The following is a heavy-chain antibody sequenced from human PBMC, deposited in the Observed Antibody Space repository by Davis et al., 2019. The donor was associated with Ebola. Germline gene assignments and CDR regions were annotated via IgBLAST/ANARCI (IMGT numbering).Heavy chain of an antibody. J-gene: IGHJ4*02. CDR3: ATFGSGWLVNF. CDR1: GFSFRSDW. D-gene: IGHD6-25*01. Sequence: GESLKISCAASGFSFRSDWMHWVRQAPGKGLMWVSHISDDGSFIRYADSVRGRFTTSRDNAKNMLYLQMDYLRAEDTAVYYCATFGSGWLVNFWGQGTLVTVSS. V-gene: IGHV3-74*01. CDR2: ISDDGSFI.